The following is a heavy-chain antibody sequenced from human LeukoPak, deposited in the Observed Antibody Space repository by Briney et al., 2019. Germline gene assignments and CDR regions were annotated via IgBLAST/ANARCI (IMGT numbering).Heavy chain of an antibody. Sequence: SYWMSWVRQAPGKGLEWVANIKQDGSEKYYVDSVKGRFTISRDNAKNSLYLQMNSLRAEDTAVYYCARARGPTDYWGQGTLVTVSS. CDR2: IKQDGSEK. CDR3: ARARGPTDY. CDR1: SYW. V-gene: IGHV3-7*01. J-gene: IGHJ4*02.